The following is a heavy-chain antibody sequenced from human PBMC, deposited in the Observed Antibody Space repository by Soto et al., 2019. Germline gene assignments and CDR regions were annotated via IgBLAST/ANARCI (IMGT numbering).Heavy chain of an antibody. CDR1: GYSFTSYW. D-gene: IGHD3-22*01. Sequence: GESLKISCKGSGYSFTSYWIDWVRQMPGKGLEWMGRIDPSDSYTNYSPSFQGHVTISTDKSISTAYLQWSSLKASDTAMYYCATPVYYYDSAGSPPHAFDIWGQGTKVTVSS. CDR3: ATPVYYYDSAGSPPHAFDI. V-gene: IGHV5-10-1*01. J-gene: IGHJ3*02. CDR2: IDPSDSYT.